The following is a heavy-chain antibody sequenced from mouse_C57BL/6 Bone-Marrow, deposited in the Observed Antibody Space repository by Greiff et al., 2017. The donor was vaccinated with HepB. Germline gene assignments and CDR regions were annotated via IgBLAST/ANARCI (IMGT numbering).Heavy chain of an antibody. D-gene: IGHD3-2*02. V-gene: IGHV5-6*01. CDR1: GFTFSSYG. J-gene: IGHJ4*01. CDR3: ARQQLRLRAMDY. CDR2: ISSGGSYT. Sequence: EVQVVESGGDLVKPGGSLKLSCAASGFTFSSYGMSWVRQTPDKRLEWVATISSGGSYTYYPDSVKGRFTISRDNAKNTLYLQMSSLKSEDTAMYYCARQQLRLRAMDYWGQGTSVTVSS.